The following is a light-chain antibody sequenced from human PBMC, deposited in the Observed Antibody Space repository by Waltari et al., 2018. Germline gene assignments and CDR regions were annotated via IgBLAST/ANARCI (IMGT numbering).Light chain of an antibody. CDR2: QIS. CDR3: MQGTHFPRT. CDR1: ENIVHNNGKTY. V-gene: IGKV2-24*01. Sequence: VLTQSPLSSPVTLGQPASMSCRSSENIVHNNGKTYLSWLQQRPGQPPRLLVYQISNRFSGVPARFSGSWAGTDFTLTITRVEAGDVGLYYCMQGTHFPRTFGQGTRVEI. J-gene: IGKJ1*01.